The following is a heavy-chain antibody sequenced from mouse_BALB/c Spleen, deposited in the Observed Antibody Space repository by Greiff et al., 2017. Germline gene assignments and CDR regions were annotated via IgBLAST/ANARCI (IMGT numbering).Heavy chain of an antibody. Sequence: EVQLVESGGGLVQPGGSRKLSCAASGFTFSSFGMHWVRQAPEKGLEWVAYISSGSSTIYYADTVKGRFTISRDNPKNTLFLQMTSLRSEDTAMYYCAREGDYYEFAYWGQGTLVTVSA. J-gene: IGHJ3*01. D-gene: IGHD1-1*01. CDR2: ISSGSSTI. CDR1: GFTFSSFG. CDR3: AREGDYYEFAY. V-gene: IGHV5-17*02.